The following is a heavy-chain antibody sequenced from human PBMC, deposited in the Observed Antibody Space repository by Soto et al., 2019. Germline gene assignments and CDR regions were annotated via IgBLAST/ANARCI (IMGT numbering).Heavy chain of an antibody. D-gene: IGHD7-27*01. CDR1: GFTFSNSW. Sequence: GGSLRLSCAASGFTFSNSWMTWVRQAPGKGLEWVANMNQDGSEKYYEDSVKGRFTISRDNAKNSLSLQMNSLRAEATAVYFCARDNRGTFDYWGQGALVTVSS. V-gene: IGHV3-7*03. CDR3: ARDNRGTFDY. J-gene: IGHJ4*02. CDR2: MNQDGSEK.